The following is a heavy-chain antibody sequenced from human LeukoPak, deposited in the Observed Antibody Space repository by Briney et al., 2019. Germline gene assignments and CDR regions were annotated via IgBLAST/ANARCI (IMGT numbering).Heavy chain of an antibody. J-gene: IGHJ4*02. D-gene: IGHD3-22*01. V-gene: IGHV1-2*02. CDR1: GYTFTGYY. CDR2: INPNSGGT. CDR3: AGGDYYDSSGHADY. Sequence: ASVKVSCKASGYTFTGYYMHWVRQAPGQGLEWMGWINPNSGGTNYAQKFQGRVTMTRDTSISTAYMELSRLRSDDTAVYYCAGGDYYDSSGHADYWGQGTLLTVSS.